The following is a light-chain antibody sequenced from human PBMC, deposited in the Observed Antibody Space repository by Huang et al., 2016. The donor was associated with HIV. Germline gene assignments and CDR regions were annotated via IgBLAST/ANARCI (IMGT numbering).Light chain of an antibody. CDR3: QQSYTPPT. CDR1: QSISTY. CDR2: GAF. Sequence: DIQLTQSPPSLSASVGERVTITCRARQSISTYLNWYQQKPGKAPKLLIYGAFSLPSVVPSRFRGSASGTNFTLTITKLQPEDFANYSCQQSYTPPTFGGGTRVEIK. V-gene: IGKV1-39*01. J-gene: IGKJ4*01.